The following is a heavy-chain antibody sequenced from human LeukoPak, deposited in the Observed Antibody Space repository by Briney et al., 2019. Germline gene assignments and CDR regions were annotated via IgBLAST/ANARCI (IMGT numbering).Heavy chain of an antibody. J-gene: IGHJ4*02. CDR1: GFTFSSYA. V-gene: IGHV3-23*01. CDR3: AKAEYYDSSGDYYFDY. D-gene: IGHD3-22*01. CDR2: ISGSGGST. Sequence: GRSLRLSCAASGFTFSSYAMSWVRQAPGKGLEWVSAISGSGGSTYYADSVKGRFTISRDNSKNTLYLQMNSLRAEDTAVYYCAKAEYYDSSGDYYFDYWGQGTLVTVSS.